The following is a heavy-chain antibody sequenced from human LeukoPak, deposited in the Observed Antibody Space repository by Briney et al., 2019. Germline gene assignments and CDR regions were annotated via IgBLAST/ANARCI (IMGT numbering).Heavy chain of an antibody. V-gene: IGHV3-48*03. CDR1: GFTFSSYE. CDR3: ARTYCSRGSCYLDY. CDR2: VSSSGHTI. Sequence: PGGSLRLSCAASGFTFSSYEMNWVRQAPGKGLEWVSYVSSSGHTIYYADSVKGRFTISRDNAKSSLYLQMMSLRAEDTAVYFCARTYCSRGSCYLDYWGQGTLVTVSS. D-gene: IGHD2-15*01. J-gene: IGHJ4*02.